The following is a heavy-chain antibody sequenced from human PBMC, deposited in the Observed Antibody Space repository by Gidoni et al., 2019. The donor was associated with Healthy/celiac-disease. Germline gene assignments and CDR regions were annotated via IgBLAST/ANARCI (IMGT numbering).Heavy chain of an antibody. V-gene: IGHV1-69*06. CDR1: GGTFSSYA. Sequence: KKPGSSVKVSCKASGGTFSSYAISWVRQAPGQGLEWMGGIIPIFGTANYAQKFQGRVTITADKSTSTAYMELSSLRSEDTAVYYCARDGRLHSGSYYGAGDFDYWGQGTLVTVSS. CDR3: ARDGRLHSGSYYGAGDFDY. CDR2: IIPIFGTA. D-gene: IGHD1-26*01. J-gene: IGHJ4*02.